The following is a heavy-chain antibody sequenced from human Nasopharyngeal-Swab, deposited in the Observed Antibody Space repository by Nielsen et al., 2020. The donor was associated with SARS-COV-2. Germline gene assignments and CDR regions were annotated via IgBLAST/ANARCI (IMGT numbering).Heavy chain of an antibody. CDR3: ARAGTGRADPTA. V-gene: IGHV3-7*01. J-gene: IGHJ5*02. CDR1: GFTFRRDW. CDR2: IKQDGSET. Sequence: GGSLRLSCADSGFTFRRDWMSWVRQAPGKGLEWVANIKQDGSETYYVDSVKGRFTISRDNAKNSLYLQMNSLRAEDSSVYFCARAGTGRADPTAWGQGALVTVSS. D-gene: IGHD1-1*01.